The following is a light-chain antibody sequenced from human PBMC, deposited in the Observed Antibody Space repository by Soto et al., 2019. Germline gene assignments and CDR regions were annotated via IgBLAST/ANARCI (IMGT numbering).Light chain of an antibody. CDR2: DAS. Sequence: DIQMTQSPSSLSASIGDRVTITCQASQDVSHFLNWFQQRPGKAPKLLIYDASTLERGVPSRFSGRGSGSRSTFTITSLQPEDIATYYCQQYDRLPWTFGQGTKVEMK. J-gene: IGKJ1*01. CDR1: QDVSHF. CDR3: QQYDRLPWT. V-gene: IGKV1-33*01.